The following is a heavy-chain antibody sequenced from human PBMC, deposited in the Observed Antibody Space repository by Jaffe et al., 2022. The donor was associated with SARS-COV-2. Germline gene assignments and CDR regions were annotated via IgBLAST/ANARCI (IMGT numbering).Heavy chain of an antibody. CDR3: TRKLDFSKNALPMDV. CDR2: ISINGGTT. D-gene: IGHD2-2*01. J-gene: IGHJ6*03. Sequence: EVQLVESGGGLVQPGGSLRLSCAASGFTFSRYDMSWVRQAPGQGLEWVSSISINGGTTYYADSVKGRFTISRDNSKNTLYLQMNSLRAEDTAVHYCTRKLDFSKNALPMDVWGKGTTVTVSS. CDR1: GFTFSRYD. V-gene: IGHV3-23*04.